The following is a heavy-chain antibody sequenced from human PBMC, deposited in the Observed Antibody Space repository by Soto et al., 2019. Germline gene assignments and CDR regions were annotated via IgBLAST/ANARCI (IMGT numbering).Heavy chain of an antibody. V-gene: IGHV3-23*01. D-gene: IGHD3-3*01. Sequence: GGSLRLSCAASGFTFSSYAMSWVRQAPGKGLEWVSAISGSGGSTYYADSVKGRFTISRDNSKNTLYLQMNSLGAEDTAVYYCAKDRDPESQFFWSGYFHYYYGMDVWGQGTTVTVSS. CDR2: ISGSGGST. CDR1: GFTFSSYA. J-gene: IGHJ6*02. CDR3: AKDRDPESQFFWSGYFHYYYGMDV.